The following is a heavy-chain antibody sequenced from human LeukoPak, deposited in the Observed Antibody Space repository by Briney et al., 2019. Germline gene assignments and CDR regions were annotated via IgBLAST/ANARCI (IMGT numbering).Heavy chain of an antibody. Sequence: PSETLSLTCAVYGGSFSGYYWSWIRQPPGKGLEWIGEINHSGSTNYNPSLKSRATISVDTSKNQFSLKLSSVTAADTAVYYCARLRVYGDNRRDYWGQGTLVTVSS. V-gene: IGHV4-34*01. J-gene: IGHJ4*02. CDR1: GGSFSGYY. D-gene: IGHD4-17*01. CDR3: ARLRVYGDNRRDY. CDR2: INHSGST.